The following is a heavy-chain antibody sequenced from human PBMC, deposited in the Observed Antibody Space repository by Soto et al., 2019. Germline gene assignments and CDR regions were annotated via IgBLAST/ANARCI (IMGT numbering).Heavy chain of an antibody. V-gene: IGHV1-69*13. CDR3: AKGGVVTAIPYYYFAMDV. D-gene: IGHD2-21*02. CDR2: IIPILGTA. Sequence: SVKVSCKASGGTFSKHAITWVRQAPGRGLEWMGGIIPILGTANYAQKFQGRVTIIADESTSTAYMELSSLRSDDTAVYYCAKGGVVTAIPYYYFAMDVWGQGTTVTVSS. CDR1: GGTFSKHA. J-gene: IGHJ6*02.